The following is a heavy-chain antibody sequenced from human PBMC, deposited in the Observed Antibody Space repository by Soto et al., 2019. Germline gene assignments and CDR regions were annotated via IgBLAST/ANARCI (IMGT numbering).Heavy chain of an antibody. Sequence: QVQLVQSGAEVKKPGSSVKVSCKASGGTFSTYSISWVRQAPGQGLEWMGESLPIFGTSHYAQNFQGRVTITADESTSPVYMELSSLRSDDPAVYYCARGCRYPKSSFYYGMDVWGQGTTVTVSS. CDR1: GGTFSTYS. D-gene: IGHD1-20*01. J-gene: IGHJ6*02. CDR3: ARGCRYPKSSFYYGMDV. V-gene: IGHV1-69*01. CDR2: SLPIFGTS.